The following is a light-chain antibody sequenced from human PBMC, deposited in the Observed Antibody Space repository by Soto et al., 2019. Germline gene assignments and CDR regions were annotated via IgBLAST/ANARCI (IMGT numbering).Light chain of an antibody. CDR2: GAS. CDR1: QSVSSN. CDR3: QQYKNWPRT. J-gene: IGKJ4*01. V-gene: IGKV3D-15*01. Sequence: EIVMTQSPATLSVSPGERATLSCRASQSVSSNLAWYQQKPGQAPRLLIYGASTRATGIPARFSGSGSGTEFTLTISSLQSEDVAVYDCQQYKNWPRTFGGGTKVEIK.